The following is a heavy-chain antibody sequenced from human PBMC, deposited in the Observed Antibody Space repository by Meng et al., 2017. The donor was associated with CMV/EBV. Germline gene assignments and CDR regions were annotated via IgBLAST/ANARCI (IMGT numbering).Heavy chain of an antibody. Sequence: SGFTFSSLVMSWVRQAPGKGLEWVSTITATSGSTYYADSVKGRFTVSRDNSKSTLYLQMISLRAEDTAVYYCAKHKAVTTLEFYFDSWGQGTLVTVSS. J-gene: IGHJ4*02. CDR3: AKHKAVTTLEFYFDS. D-gene: IGHD2/OR15-2a*01. CDR2: ITATSGST. V-gene: IGHV3-23*01. CDR1: GFTFSSLV.